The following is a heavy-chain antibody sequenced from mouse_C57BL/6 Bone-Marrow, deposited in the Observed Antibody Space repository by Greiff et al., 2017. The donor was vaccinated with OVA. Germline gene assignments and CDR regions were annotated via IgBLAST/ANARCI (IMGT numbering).Heavy chain of an antibody. V-gene: IGHV6-3*01. CDR2: IRLKSDNYAT. J-gene: IGHJ2*01. Sequence: EVKLVESGGGLVQPGGSMKLSCVASGFTFSNYWMNWVRQSPEKGLEWVAQIRLKSDNYATHYAESVKGRFTISRDDSKSSVYLQMNNLRAEDTGIYYCTARTRRDYFDYWGQGTTLTVSS. CDR3: TARTRRDYFDY. CDR1: GFTFSNYW.